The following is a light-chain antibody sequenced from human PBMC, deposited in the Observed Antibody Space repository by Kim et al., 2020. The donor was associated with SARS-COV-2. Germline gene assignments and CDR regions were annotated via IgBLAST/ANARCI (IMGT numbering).Light chain of an antibody. CDR2: DAS. V-gene: IGKV3-11*01. CDR3: QQRRTWPLT. CDR1: QSIGNW. J-gene: IGKJ4*01. Sequence: PGERATLSCRASQSIGNWLAWYQQKSGQAPRLLIYDASNRATGIPARFSGSWSGTDFTLTISSLEPEDFAVYYCQQRRTWPLTFGGGPRWISN.